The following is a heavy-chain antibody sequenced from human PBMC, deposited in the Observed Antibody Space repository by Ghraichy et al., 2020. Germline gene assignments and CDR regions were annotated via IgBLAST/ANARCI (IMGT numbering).Heavy chain of an antibody. CDR3: AKTVIASSGSYSPFDY. V-gene: IGHV3-23*01. J-gene: IGHJ4*02. D-gene: IGHD1-26*01. CDR2: ISGSGDST. Sequence: GGSLRLSCAASGFTFSSYAMSWVRQAPGKGLEWVSVISGSGDSTKYADSVKGRFTISRDNSKNTLYLQMSSLRAEDMAIYYCAKTVIASSGSYSPFDYWGQGTLVPVSS. CDR1: GFTFSSYA.